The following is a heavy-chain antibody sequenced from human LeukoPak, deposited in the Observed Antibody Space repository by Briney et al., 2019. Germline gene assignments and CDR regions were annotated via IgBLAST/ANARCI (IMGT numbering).Heavy chain of an antibody. Sequence: PGRSLRLSCAASGFTFSSYGMHWVRQAPGQGLEWVAVISYDGSNKYYADSVKGRFTISRDNSKNTLYLQMNSLRAEDTAVYYCAKDTKWPLYSSSFGGQGTLVTVSS. CDR2: ISYDGSNK. CDR1: GFTFSSYG. D-gene: IGHD6-13*01. CDR3: AKDTKWPLYSSSF. J-gene: IGHJ4*02. V-gene: IGHV3-30*18.